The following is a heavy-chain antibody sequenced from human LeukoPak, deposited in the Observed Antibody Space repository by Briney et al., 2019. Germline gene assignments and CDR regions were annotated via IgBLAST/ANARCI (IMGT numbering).Heavy chain of an antibody. J-gene: IGHJ5*02. D-gene: IGHD6-13*01. CDR3: ARDRAAAGLNNWFDP. CDR2: IVPIFGTA. Sequence: ASVKVSCKASGGTFSSYAISWVRQAPGQGLEWMGGIVPIFGTADYAQKFQGRVTITADESTSTAYMELSSLRSEDTAVYYCARDRAAAGLNNWFDPWGQGTRVTVSS. CDR1: GGTFSSYA. V-gene: IGHV1-69*13.